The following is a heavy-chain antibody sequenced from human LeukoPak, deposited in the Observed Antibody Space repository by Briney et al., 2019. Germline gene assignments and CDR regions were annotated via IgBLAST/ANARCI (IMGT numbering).Heavy chain of an antibody. CDR3: ARDPSIYGSGSYDY. V-gene: IGHV3-7*01. CDR2: IKQDGSEK. J-gene: IGHJ4*02. CDR1: GFTFSSYW. D-gene: IGHD3-10*01. Sequence: GGSLRLSCAASGFTFSSYWMSWVRQAPGKGLEWVANIKQDGSEKYYVDSVKGRFTISRDNAKNSLYLQMNSLRAEDTAVYYCARDPSIYGSGSYDYWGQGTLVTVSS.